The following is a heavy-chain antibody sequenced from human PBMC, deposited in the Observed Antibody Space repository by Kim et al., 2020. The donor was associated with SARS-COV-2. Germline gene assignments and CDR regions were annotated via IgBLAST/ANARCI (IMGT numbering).Heavy chain of an antibody. CDR2: IIPLLGVV. CDR1: GDTFNNYA. J-gene: IGHJ6*02. Sequence: SVKVSCKASGDTFNNYAINWVRHAPGQGLEWIGRIIPLLGVVNYAQRVQGRLTITADKSTSTAYMELTNVRSEDTAGFYCVRDRGAGAVKYYGMDVWGQ. V-gene: IGHV1-69*04. CDR3: VRDRGAGAVKYYGMDV.